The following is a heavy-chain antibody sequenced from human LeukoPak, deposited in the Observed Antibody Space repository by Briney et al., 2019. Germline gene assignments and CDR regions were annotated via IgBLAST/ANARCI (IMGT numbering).Heavy chain of an antibody. J-gene: IGHJ3*02. CDR3: ARGDRYYDSSGYYYFAFDI. CDR2: INHSGST. D-gene: IGHD3-22*01. V-gene: IGHV4-34*01. Sequence: PSKTLSLTCAVYGGSFSGYYWSWIRQPPGKGLEWIGEINHSGSTNYNPSLKSRVTISVDTSKNQFSLKLSSVTAADTAVYYCARGDRYYDSSGYYYFAFDIWGQGTMVTVSS. CDR1: GGSFSGYY.